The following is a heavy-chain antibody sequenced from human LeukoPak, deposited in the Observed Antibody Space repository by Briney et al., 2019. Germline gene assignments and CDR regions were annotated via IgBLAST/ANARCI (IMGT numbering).Heavy chain of an antibody. CDR1: GGSISSTSYY. CDR2: IFYGGSP. J-gene: IGHJ4*02. D-gene: IGHD2-2*01. Sequence: PSETLSLTCTVSGGSISSTSYYWGWIRQPPGKGLEWIGSIFYGGSPYYNPSLKSRVTISVDTAKNQFSLRLTSVTAADTAVYYCARLKGVPAADYWGQGTLVTVSS. V-gene: IGHV4-39*01. CDR3: ARLKGVPAADY.